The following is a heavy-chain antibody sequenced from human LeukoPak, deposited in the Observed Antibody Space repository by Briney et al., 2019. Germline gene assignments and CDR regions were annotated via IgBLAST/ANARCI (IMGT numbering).Heavy chain of an antibody. D-gene: IGHD4/OR15-4a*01. CDR2: ISGSGSYI. Sequence: GGSLRLSCAASGFTFSSHFMNWVRHAPGKGLEWVSSISGSGSYIYYAESVKGRFTISRDNAKKSLYLQMNSLKAEDMAIYYCTRTNYADWGQGTLVTVSS. CDR3: TRTNYAD. V-gene: IGHV3-21*01. J-gene: IGHJ4*02. CDR1: GFTFSSHF.